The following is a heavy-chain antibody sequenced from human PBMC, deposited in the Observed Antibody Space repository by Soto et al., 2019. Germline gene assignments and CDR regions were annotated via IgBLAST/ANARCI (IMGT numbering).Heavy chain of an antibody. CDR2: IYYLGST. J-gene: IGHJ4*02. CDR1: GGSMSEYF. D-gene: IGHD3-10*01. Sequence: SETLSLTCSVSGGSMSEYFWSWVRQSPGKGLEWIGYIYYLGSTDYNPSLKSRVTISVDTSKRQFSLRLTSVTAADTAVYYCARDGYDGSGSPYPAYWGPGTQVTVSS. CDR3: ARDGYDGSGSPYPAY. V-gene: IGHV4-59*01.